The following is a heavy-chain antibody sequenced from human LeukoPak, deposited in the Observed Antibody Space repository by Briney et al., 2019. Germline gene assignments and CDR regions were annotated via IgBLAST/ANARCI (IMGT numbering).Heavy chain of an antibody. J-gene: IGHJ3*01. D-gene: IGHD5-18*01. Sequence: SQTLSLTCAISGDSVSSNSSWNWIRQSPSRGLEWLGRTYYRSKWYNDYVVSVKSRININPGTSKNHFSLQLNSVTPEDTAVYYCARGGQGDGYSADEAFDLWGQGTMVTVS. CDR2: TYYRSKWYN. V-gene: IGHV6-1*01. CDR3: ARGGQGDGYSADEAFDL. CDR1: GDSVSSNSS.